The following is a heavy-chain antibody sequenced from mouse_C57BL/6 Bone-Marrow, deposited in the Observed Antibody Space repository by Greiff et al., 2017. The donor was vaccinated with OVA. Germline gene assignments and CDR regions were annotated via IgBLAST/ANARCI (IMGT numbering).Heavy chain of an antibody. CDR2: IYPRDGST. J-gene: IGHJ3*01. D-gene: IGHD2-4*01. CDR3: ARSPNDYDAWFAY. CDR1: GYTFTDHT. Sequence: VQLQESDAELVKPGASVKISCKVSGYTFTDHTIHWMKQRPEQGLEWIGYIYPRDGSTTYNEKFKGKATLTADKSSSTAYMQLNSLTSEDSAVYFCARSPNDYDAWFAYWGQGTLVTVYA. V-gene: IGHV1-78*01.